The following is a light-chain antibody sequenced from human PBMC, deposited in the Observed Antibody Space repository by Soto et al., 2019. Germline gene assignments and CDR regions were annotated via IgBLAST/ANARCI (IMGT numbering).Light chain of an antibody. Sequence: QSALTQPASVSGSPGQSITVSCTETNTDVGGYNYVSWYQHRPGKAPRLMIYEVRNRLSGVSNRFSGSKSGNTASLTISGLQSEDEADYYCTSYTPTGALVFGSGTQLTVL. CDR1: NTDVGGYNY. CDR2: EVR. V-gene: IGLV2-14*01. CDR3: TSYTPTGALV. J-gene: IGLJ6*01.